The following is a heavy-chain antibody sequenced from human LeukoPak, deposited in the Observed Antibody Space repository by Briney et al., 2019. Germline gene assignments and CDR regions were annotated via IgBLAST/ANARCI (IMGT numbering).Heavy chain of an antibody. CDR1: GGSISSSSYY. V-gene: IGHV2-70*11. J-gene: IGHJ3*02. CDR3: ARIVLGRDAFDI. D-gene: IGHD7-27*01. Sequence: TLSLTCTVSGGSISSSSYYWGWIRQPPGKALEWLARIDWDDDKYYSTSLKTRLTISKDTSKNQVVLTMTNMDPVDTATYYCARIVLGRDAFDIWGQGTMVTVSS. CDR2: IDWDDDK.